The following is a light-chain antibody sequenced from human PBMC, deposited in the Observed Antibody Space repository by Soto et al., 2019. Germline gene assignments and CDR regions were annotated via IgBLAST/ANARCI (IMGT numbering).Light chain of an antibody. CDR3: QQYNSYPVT. J-gene: IGKJ4*01. V-gene: IGKV1-5*03. Sequence: DIQLTQSPSTLSASVGDRVTITCRASQSINSWLAWYQQKPGKAPKFQIYKASNLESGVPSRFSGSGSGTEFTLTISSLQPDDFSVYFCQQYNSYPVTFGGGTKVEIK. CDR2: KAS. CDR1: QSINSW.